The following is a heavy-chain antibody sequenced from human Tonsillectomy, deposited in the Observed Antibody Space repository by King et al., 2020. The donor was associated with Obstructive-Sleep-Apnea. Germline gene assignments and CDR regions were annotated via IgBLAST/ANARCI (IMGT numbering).Heavy chain of an antibody. CDR3: AVSAATYVDGNFAA. CDR2: ISWNSGTI. D-gene: IGHD4-17*01. Sequence: VQLVESGGGLVQPGRSLRLSCVASGFSFSEYAIHWVRQAPGRGLEWVSSISWNSGTIGYGDSVRGRFTIYRDNAQNSLYLQMNSLRAEDTALYYCAVSAATYVDGNFAAWGRGTLVTVSS. V-gene: IGHV3-9*01. J-gene: IGHJ4*02. CDR1: GFSFSEYA.